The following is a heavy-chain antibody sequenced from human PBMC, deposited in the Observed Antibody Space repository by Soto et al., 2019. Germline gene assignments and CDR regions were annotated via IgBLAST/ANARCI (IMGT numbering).Heavy chain of an antibody. Sequence: ASVKVSCKASGFTFTSSAVQWVRQARGQRLEWIGWIVVGSGNTNYAQKFQERVTITRDMSTSTAYMELSSLRSEDTAVYYCAADPSSGSYVHLDYWGQGTLVTVPQ. V-gene: IGHV1-58*01. CDR3: AADPSSGSYVHLDY. CDR2: IVVGSGNT. J-gene: IGHJ4*02. D-gene: IGHD1-26*01. CDR1: GFTFTSSA.